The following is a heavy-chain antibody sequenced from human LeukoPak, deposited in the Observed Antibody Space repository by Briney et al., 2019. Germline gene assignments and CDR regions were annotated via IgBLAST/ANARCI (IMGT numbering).Heavy chain of an antibody. V-gene: IGHV3-48*01. Sequence: PGGSLRLSCAASGFTFSSYSMNWVRQAPGKGPEWVSYISSSSSSMYYADSVKGRFTISRDNAKNSLSLQMNSLRAEDTAVYYCARHGSSWPYYFDYWGQGTLVAVSS. CDR2: ISSSSSSM. D-gene: IGHD6-13*01. CDR1: GFTFSSYS. CDR3: ARHGSSWPYYFDY. J-gene: IGHJ4*02.